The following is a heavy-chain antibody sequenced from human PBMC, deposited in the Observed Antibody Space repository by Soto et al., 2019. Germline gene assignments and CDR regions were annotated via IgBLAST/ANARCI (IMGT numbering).Heavy chain of an antibody. V-gene: IGHV3-23*01. Sequence: EVQLLESGGGLVQPGGSLRLSCAASGFTFSSYAMSWVRRAQGRGWKGSSPIGGSGGSTYYADSVKGRFTISRDNSKNTLYLQMNSLRAEDTAVYYCAILASDPTAGWPNYYYGMDVWGQGTTVTVSS. CDR1: GFTFSSYA. D-gene: IGHD6-13*01. CDR2: IGGSGGST. CDR3: AILASDPTAGWPNYYYGMDV. J-gene: IGHJ6*02.